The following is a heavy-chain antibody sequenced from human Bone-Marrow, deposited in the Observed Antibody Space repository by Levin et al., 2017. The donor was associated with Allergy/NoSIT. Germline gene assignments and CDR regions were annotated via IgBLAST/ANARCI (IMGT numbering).Heavy chain of an antibody. CDR1: EVSFTDAW. V-gene: IGHV3-15*01. Sequence: PGGSLRLSCATSEVSFTDAWVNWVRQAPGRGLEWVGRFKSKTGGGTTDYAAPVNGRFTISTDDSKTTLYLQMNSLNTEDTGVYYCATDRPDYDFWGGYYVFDNWGQGTLVTVSS. D-gene: IGHD3-3*01. CDR2: FKSKTGGGTT. J-gene: IGHJ4*02. CDR3: ATDRPDYDFWGGYYVFDN.